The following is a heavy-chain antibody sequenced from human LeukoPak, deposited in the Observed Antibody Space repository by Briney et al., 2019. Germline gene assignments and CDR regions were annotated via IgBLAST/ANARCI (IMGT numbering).Heavy chain of an antibody. CDR3: VKRPGDTSGYYLGAFYI. CDR2: ISASGGTT. J-gene: IGHJ3*02. D-gene: IGHD3-22*01. V-gene: IGHV3-23*01. Sequence: PGGPLRLSCAASGFTFSNYAMTWVRQAPGKGLEWVSGISASGGTTYYADSVKGRFTISRDNSRNTLYLQINSLRAEDTAVYYCVKRPGDTSGYYLGAFYIWGQGTMVTISS. CDR1: GFTFSNYA.